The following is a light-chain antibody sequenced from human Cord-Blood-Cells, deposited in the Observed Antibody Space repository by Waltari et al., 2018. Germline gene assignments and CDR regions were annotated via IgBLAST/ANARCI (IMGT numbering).Light chain of an antibody. Sequence: AIRITQSPSSLSASTGDRVTITCRASQGISSYLAWYQQKPGKAPKLLIYAASTLQSGVPSRFSGSGSETDFTLTISCLQSEDFATYYCQQYYSYPMYTFGQGTKLEIK. J-gene: IGKJ2*01. CDR3: QQYYSYPMYT. CDR2: AAS. V-gene: IGKV1-8*01. CDR1: QGISSY.